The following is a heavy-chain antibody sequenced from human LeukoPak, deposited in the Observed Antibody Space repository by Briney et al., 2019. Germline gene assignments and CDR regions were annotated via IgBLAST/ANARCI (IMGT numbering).Heavy chain of an antibody. CDR2: IYYSGST. D-gene: IGHD4-17*01. CDR1: GGSISSSIYY. CDR3: ARQADDYGDYGWFDP. Sequence: SETLSLTCPVSGGSISSSIYYWGWIRQPPGKGLEWIGSIYYSGSTYYNPSLKSRVTISVDTSKNQFSLKLSSVTAADTAVYYCARQADDYGDYGWFDPWGQGTLVTVSS. V-gene: IGHV4-39*01. J-gene: IGHJ5*02.